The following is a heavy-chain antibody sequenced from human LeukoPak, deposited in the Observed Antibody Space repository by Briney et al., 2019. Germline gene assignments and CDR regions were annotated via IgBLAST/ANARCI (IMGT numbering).Heavy chain of an antibody. CDR2: IYYSGST. CDR1: GGSISSSSYY. V-gene: IGHV4-39*07. J-gene: IGHJ4*02. Sequence: SETLSLTCTVSGGSISSSSYYWGWLRQPPGKGLEWIGSIYYSGSTYYNPSLKSRVTISVDTSKNQFSLKLSSVTAADTAVYYCARAPSPGAYYYDSSGSDFDYWGQGTLVTVSS. D-gene: IGHD3-22*01. CDR3: ARAPSPGAYYYDSSGSDFDY.